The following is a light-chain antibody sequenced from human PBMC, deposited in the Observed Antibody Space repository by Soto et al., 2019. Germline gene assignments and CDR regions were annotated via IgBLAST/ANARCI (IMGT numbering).Light chain of an antibody. CDR2: DAS. CDR3: QHRSDWPIT. J-gene: IGKJ3*01. Sequence: EIVLTQSPATLSLSPGERATLSCRASQSVSSYLAWYQQKPGQAPRLLIYDASNRATGIPARFSGSGSATDFTLTISSLEPEDFAVYYCQHRSDWPITFGPGTKVDIK. V-gene: IGKV3-11*01. CDR1: QSVSSY.